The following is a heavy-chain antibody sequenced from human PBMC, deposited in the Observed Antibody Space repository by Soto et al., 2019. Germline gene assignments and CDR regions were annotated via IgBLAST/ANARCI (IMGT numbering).Heavy chain of an antibody. J-gene: IGHJ4*02. D-gene: IGHD3-9*01. CDR3: ARLGHILTGYPELGIDY. V-gene: IGHV4-34*01. Sequence: PSETLSLTCAVYGGSFSGYYWSWIRQPPGKGLEWIGEINHSGSTNYNPSLKSRVTISVDTSKNQFSLKLSSVTAADTAVYYCARLGHILTGYPELGIDYWGQGTLVTVSS. CDR2: INHSGST. CDR1: GGSFSGYY.